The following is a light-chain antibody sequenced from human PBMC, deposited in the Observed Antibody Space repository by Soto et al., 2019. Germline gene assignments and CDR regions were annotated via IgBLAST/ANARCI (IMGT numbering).Light chain of an antibody. CDR1: QSVSSN. CDR3: QQYNNCPPLT. V-gene: IGKV3-15*01. Sequence: EIVMTQSPATLSLSPGEIATLSCRASQSVSSNLSGYQQKPAQAPRRLIYGASTRATGITARFSGSGSGTEFTLTISSLQSEDFAVYYCQQYNNCPPLTFGGGTKVEIK. CDR2: GAS. J-gene: IGKJ4*01.